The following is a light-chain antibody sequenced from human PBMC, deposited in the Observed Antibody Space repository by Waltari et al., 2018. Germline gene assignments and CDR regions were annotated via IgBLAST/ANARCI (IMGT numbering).Light chain of an antibody. CDR2: DVS. V-gene: IGLV2-11*01. Sequence: QSALTQPRSVSGSPGQSVTISCTGTSSDVGGYNYVSWYQQHPGKAPKLMIYDVSKRPSGAPGRFSGSKSGNTASLTISGLQAEEEADYYCCSYAGSYTWVFGGGTKLTVL. J-gene: IGLJ3*02. CDR1: SSDVGGYNY. CDR3: CSYAGSYTWV.